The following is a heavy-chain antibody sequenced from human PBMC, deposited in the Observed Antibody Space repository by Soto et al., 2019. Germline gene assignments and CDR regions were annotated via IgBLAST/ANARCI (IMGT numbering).Heavy chain of an antibody. D-gene: IGHD3-16*01. CDR2: IYRSGTT. V-gene: IGHV4-30-2*01. CDR3: ASGKTNYFSDV. J-gene: IGHJ4*02. CDR1: CGSISRSDFS. Sequence: SETLSLTCVVSCGSISRSDFSWTWIRQPPGKGLEWVGYIYRSGTTYYNPSLKSRVSISLHKSKNQFSLNLTSVTAADTAVYYCASGKTNYFSDVWGQGHLVTVSS.